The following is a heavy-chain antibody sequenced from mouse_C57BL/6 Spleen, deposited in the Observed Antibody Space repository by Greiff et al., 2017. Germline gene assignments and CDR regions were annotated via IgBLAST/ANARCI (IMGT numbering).Heavy chain of an antibody. CDR3: ARSRGSNWDVAMDY. Sequence: QVHVKQPGAELVKPGASVKLSCKASGYTFTSYWMQWVKQRPGQGLEWIGEIDPSDSYTNYNQKFKGKATLTVDTSSSTAYMQLSSLTSEDSAVYYCARSRGSNWDVAMDYWGQGTSVTVSS. CDR2: IDPSDSYT. D-gene: IGHD4-1*01. J-gene: IGHJ4*01. CDR1: GYTFTSYW. V-gene: IGHV1-50*01.